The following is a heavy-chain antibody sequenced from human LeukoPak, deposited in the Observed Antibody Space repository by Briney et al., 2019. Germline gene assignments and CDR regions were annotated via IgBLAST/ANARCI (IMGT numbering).Heavy chain of an antibody. CDR1: GYTFTGYY. Sequence: GASVKVSCKSSGYTFTGYYMHWVRQAPGQGLEWMGCITPNSGGTNYAQKSQGRVTMTSDTSISTAYMELSRLRSNDTAVYYCARVYRWLHPNDAFDIWGQGTMVTVSS. CDR3: ARVYRWLHPNDAFDI. D-gene: IGHD5-12*01. CDR2: ITPNSGGT. J-gene: IGHJ3*02. V-gene: IGHV1-2*02.